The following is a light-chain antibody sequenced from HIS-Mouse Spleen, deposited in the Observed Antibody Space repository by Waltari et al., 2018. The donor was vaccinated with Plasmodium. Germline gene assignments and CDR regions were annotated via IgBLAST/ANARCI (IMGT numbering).Light chain of an antibody. V-gene: IGKV3-15*01. Sequence: IVVTQSPAHPSVAPGGRGTLSCRASQSVSSNLAWYQQKPGQAPRLLIYGASTRATGIPARFSGSGSGTEFTLTISSLQSEDFAVYYCQQYNNWSFTFGPGTKVDIK. J-gene: IGKJ3*01. CDR1: QSVSSN. CDR3: QQYNNWSFT. CDR2: GAS.